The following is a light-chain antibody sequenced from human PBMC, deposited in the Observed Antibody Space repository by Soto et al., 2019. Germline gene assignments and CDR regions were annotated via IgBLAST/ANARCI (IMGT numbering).Light chain of an antibody. CDR3: QQRRNWPLT. CDR2: DAS. CDR1: QSVSSY. J-gene: IGKJ4*02. V-gene: IGKV3-11*01. Sequence: EIVLTQSPATLSLSPGQRGTPACRASQSVSSYLAWYQQKPGQAPRLLIYDASSRAIGVAARSSGSGSETDFTLTLSSLEPGDFADYYCQQRRNWPLTVGGGTEV.